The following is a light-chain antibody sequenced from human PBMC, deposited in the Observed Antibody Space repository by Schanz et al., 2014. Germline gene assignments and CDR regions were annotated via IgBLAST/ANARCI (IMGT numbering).Light chain of an antibody. Sequence: EIVLTQSPGTLSLSPGERATLSCRASQSVSSNLAWYQQKPGQAPRLLIYGASTRATGVPSRFSGSVSGTEFTLTINSLEPEDFAIYYCQQRSNWWTFGQGTKVEIK. CDR2: GAS. CDR3: QQRSNWWT. CDR1: QSVSSN. J-gene: IGKJ1*01. V-gene: IGKV3-11*01.